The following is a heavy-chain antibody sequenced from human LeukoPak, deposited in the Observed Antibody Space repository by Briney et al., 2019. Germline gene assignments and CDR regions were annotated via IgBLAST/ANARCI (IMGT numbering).Heavy chain of an antibody. CDR2: IHSDTTTK. V-gene: IGHV3-74*01. D-gene: IGHD3-10*01. Sequence: VGSLRLSCAASGFTLGIYWMTCVRHAPGKGLVWVSRIHSDTTTKTYADSVKGRVTSSRDNAKNTLYLQMNRLRAEDTAVYYCVRDASEFLFDYWGQGILVTVSS. J-gene: IGHJ4*02. CDR3: VRDASEFLFDY. CDR1: GFTLGIYW.